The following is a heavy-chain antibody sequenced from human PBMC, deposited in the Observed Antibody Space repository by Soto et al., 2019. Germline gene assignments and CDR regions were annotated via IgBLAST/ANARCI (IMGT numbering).Heavy chain of an antibody. D-gene: IGHD6-13*01. CDR1: GGSISSGGYY. Sequence: PSETLSLTCTASGGSISSGGYYWSWIRQHPGKGLEWIGYIYYSGSTHYNPSLKSRVTTSVDTSKNQFSLKLSSVTAADTAVYYCARAVAAAGRDWYFDLWGRGTLVTVSS. V-gene: IGHV4-31*03. CDR3: ARAVAAAGRDWYFDL. CDR2: IYYSGST. J-gene: IGHJ2*01.